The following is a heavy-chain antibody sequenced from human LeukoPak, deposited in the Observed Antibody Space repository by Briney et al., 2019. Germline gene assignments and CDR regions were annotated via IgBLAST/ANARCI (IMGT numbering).Heavy chain of an antibody. J-gene: IGHJ5*02. V-gene: IGHV4-59*01. D-gene: IGHD3-10*01. CDR2: IYYSGST. CDR1: GGSISSYY. CDR3: ARGATMVRGVVPAYNWFDP. Sequence: SETLSRTCTVSGGSISSYYWSWIRQPPGNGLECIGYIYYSGSTNYNPSLKSRVTISVDTSKNQFSLKLGSVTAADTAVYYCARGATMVRGVVPAYNWFDPWGQGTLVTVSS.